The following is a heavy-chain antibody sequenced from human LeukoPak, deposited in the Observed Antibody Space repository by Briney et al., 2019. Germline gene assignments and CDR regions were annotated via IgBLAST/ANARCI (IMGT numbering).Heavy chain of an antibody. CDR1: GGAISSYY. CDR2: IYYSGST. CDR3: ARDLRELGYYYYGMDV. J-gene: IGHJ6*02. Sequence: SETLSLTCTVSGGAISSYYWSWIRQPPGKGLEWIGYIYYSGSTNYNPSLKSRVTISVDTPKNQFSLKLSSVTAADTAVYYCARDLRELGYYYYGMDVWGQGTTFTVSS. D-gene: IGHD1-26*01. V-gene: IGHV4-59*01.